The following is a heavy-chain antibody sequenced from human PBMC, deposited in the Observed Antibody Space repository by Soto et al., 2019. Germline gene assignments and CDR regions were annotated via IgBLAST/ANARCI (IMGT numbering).Heavy chain of an antibody. D-gene: IGHD3-16*01. CDR2: MNPNSGNT. V-gene: IGHV1-8*01. Sequence: SVKVSCQASGYTFPSYDINWVRQATGHGLAWMGWMNPNSGNTGYAQKFQGRVTMTRNTPISTACMEVSSLRSEDTAVYYCARGPMITFGHMWFDPWGQGTLVTVSS. CDR1: GYTFPSYD. CDR3: ARGPMITFGHMWFDP. J-gene: IGHJ5*02.